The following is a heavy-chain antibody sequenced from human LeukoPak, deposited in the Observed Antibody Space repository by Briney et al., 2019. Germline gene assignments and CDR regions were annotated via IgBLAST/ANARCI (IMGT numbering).Heavy chain of an antibody. CDR1: GGSISSGGYS. V-gene: IGHV4-30-2*01. CDR2: IYHSGST. CDR3: AVAPWAGMDV. Sequence: SETLSLTCAVSGGSISSGGYSWSWIRQPPGKGLEWIGYIYHSGSTYYNPSLKSRVTISVDRSKNQFSLKLSSVTAADTAVYYCAVAPWAGMDVWGQGTTVTVSS. J-gene: IGHJ6*02. D-gene: IGHD7-27*01.